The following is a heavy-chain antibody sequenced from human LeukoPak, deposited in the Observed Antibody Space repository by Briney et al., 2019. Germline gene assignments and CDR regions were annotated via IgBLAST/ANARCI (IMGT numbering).Heavy chain of an antibody. CDR1: GFTFSSYA. Sequence: GGSLRLSCAASGFTFSSYAMSWVRQAPGKGLEWVSAISGSGGSTYYADSVKGRFTISRDNSKNTLYLQMNSLRAEHTAVYYCAKEPFLRYFDWLFPSSYFDYWGQGTLVTVSS. J-gene: IGHJ4*02. V-gene: IGHV3-23*01. D-gene: IGHD3-9*01. CDR2: ISGSGGST. CDR3: AKEPFLRYFDWLFPSSYFDY.